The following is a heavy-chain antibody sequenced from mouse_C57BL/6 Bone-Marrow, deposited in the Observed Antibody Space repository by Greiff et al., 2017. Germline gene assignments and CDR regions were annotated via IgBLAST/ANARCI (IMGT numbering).Heavy chain of an antibody. D-gene: IGHD2-3*01. CDR3: GRWLLSYYAMDY. Sequence: QVQLQQPGAELVKPGALVKLSCKASGYTFTSYWMHWVKQRPGQGLEWIGMIHPKSGSTNYNEKFKSKATLTVDKSSSTAYMQLSSLTSEDSAVYYCGRWLLSYYAMDYWGQGTSVTVSS. CDR2: IHPKSGST. CDR1: GYTFTSYW. J-gene: IGHJ4*01. V-gene: IGHV1-64*01.